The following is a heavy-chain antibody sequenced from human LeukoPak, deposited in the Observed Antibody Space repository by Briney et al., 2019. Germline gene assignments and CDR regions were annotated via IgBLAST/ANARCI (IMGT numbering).Heavy chain of an antibody. V-gene: IGHV4-30-4*01. J-gene: IGHJ4*02. CDR1: GGSISSGDYY. Sequence: SETLSLTCTVSGGSISSGDYYWSWIRQPPGKGLEWIGYIYYSGSTYYNPSLKSRVTISVDTSKNQFSLKLSSVTAADTAVYYCARDNPSWIQLWPGGVDYWGQGTLVTVS. CDR3: ARDNPSWIQLWPGGVDY. D-gene: IGHD5-18*01. CDR2: IYYSGST.